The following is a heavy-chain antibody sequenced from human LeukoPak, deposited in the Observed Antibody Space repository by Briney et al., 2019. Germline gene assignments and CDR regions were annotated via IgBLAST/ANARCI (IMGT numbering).Heavy chain of an antibody. D-gene: IGHD3-3*01. J-gene: IGHJ4*02. V-gene: IGHV4-59*11. Sequence: SETQSLTCTVSGGSISSHYWSWIRQPPGKGLEWIGYIYYSGSTNYNPSLKSRVTISVDTSKNQFSLKLSSVTAADTAVYYCASSYYDFWSGSIPNYFDYWGQGTLVTVSS. CDR1: GGSISSHY. CDR2: IYYSGST. CDR3: ASSYYDFWSGSIPNYFDY.